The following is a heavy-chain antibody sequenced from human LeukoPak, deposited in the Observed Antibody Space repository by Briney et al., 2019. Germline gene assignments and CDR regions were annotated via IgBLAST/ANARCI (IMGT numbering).Heavy chain of an antibody. D-gene: IGHD3-22*01. CDR3: ASDWQPTYYYDSSGAGAFDI. Sequence: SVKVSCKASGGTFSSYAISWVRQAPGQGLEWMGRIIPILGIANYAQKFQGRVTITADKSTSTAYMELSSLRSEDTAVYYCASDWQPTYYYDSSGAGAFDIWGQGTMVTVSS. CDR1: GGTFSSYA. V-gene: IGHV1-69*04. J-gene: IGHJ3*02. CDR2: IIPILGIA.